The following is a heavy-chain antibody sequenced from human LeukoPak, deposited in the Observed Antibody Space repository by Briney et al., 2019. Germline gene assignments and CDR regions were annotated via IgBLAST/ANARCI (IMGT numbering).Heavy chain of an antibody. CDR3: ARDSGSYSRSYYYYYYMDV. J-gene: IGHJ6*03. D-gene: IGHD1-26*01. Sequence: ASVKVSCKASGYTFTSYYMHWVRQAPGQGLEWMGIINPSGGSTSYAQKFQGRVTMTRDTSTSTVYMELSSLRSEDTAVYYCARDSGSYSRSYYYYYYMDVWGKGTTVTVSS. CDR2: INPSGGST. V-gene: IGHV1-46*01. CDR1: GYTFTSYY.